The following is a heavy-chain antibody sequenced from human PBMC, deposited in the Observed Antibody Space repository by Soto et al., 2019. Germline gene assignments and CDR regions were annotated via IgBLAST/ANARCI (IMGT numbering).Heavy chain of an antibody. D-gene: IGHD6-13*01. CDR1: GGLFSSYA. V-gene: IGHV1-69*13. J-gene: IGHJ3*02. CDR2: IIPVFGTT. CDR3: ASMYSSSWHDAFDI. Sequence: SVKVSCKASGGLFSSYAISWVRQAPGQGLEWMGGIIPVFGTTNYAEKFQGRVTITADEFTNTAYMDLSSLKSEDTAIYYCASMYSSSWHDAFDIWGQGTMVTVSS.